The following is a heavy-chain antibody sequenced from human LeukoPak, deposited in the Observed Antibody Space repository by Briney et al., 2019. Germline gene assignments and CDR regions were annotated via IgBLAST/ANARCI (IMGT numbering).Heavy chain of an antibody. CDR3: ARGRAVAAQMYYYYYGMDV. D-gene: IGHD6-19*01. V-gene: IGHV1-8*02. CDR1: GYTFTSYD. J-gene: IGHJ6*02. CDR2: MNPNSGNT. Sequence: ASVKVSCKASGYTFTSYDINWVRQATGQGLEWMGWMNPNSGNTGYAQKFQGRVTMTRNTSISTACMELSSLRSEDTAVYYCARGRAVAAQMYYYYYGMDVWGQGTTVTVSS.